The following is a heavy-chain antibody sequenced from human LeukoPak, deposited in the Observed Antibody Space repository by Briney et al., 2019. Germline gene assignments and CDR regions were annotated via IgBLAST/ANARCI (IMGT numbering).Heavy chain of an antibody. CDR2: IIPIFGTA. Sequence: ASVKVSCKASGGTFSSYAISWVRQAPGQGLEWMGGIIPIFGTANYAQKFRGRVTITADESTSTAYMELSSLRSGDTAVYYCARELSYYYGSGSYYYFDYWGQGTLVTASS. CDR1: GGTFSSYA. D-gene: IGHD3-10*01. CDR3: ARELSYYYGSGSYYYFDY. J-gene: IGHJ4*02. V-gene: IGHV1-69*13.